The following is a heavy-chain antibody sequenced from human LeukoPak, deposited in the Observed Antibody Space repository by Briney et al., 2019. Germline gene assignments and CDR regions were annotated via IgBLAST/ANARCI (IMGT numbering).Heavy chain of an antibody. D-gene: IGHD2-15*01. V-gene: IGHV3-66*01. Sequence: GDSLRLSCATSGFTVSSNYMSWDRQAPGKGLEWVSVIFSGGSTYYADAVKGRFTISRDNPKSTLSLEMNSLRAEDTAVYYCAFSCSGDSCSFFDSWGQGTLVTVSS. CDR3: AFSCSGDSCSFFDS. CDR2: IFSGGST. CDR1: GFTVSSNY. J-gene: IGHJ4*02.